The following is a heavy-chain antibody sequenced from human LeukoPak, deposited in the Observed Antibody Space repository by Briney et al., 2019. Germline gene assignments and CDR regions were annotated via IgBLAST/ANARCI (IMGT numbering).Heavy chain of an antibody. Sequence: PSETLSLTCAVYGGSFSGYYWSWIRQPPGKGLEWIGSIYHSGSTYYNPSLKSRVTISVDMSKNQFSLKLSSVTAADTAVYYCARNKGDYDFWSGFDWGQGTLVTVSS. CDR2: IYHSGST. CDR3: ARNKGDYDFWSGFD. J-gene: IGHJ4*02. CDR1: GGSFSGYY. V-gene: IGHV4-34*01. D-gene: IGHD3-3*01.